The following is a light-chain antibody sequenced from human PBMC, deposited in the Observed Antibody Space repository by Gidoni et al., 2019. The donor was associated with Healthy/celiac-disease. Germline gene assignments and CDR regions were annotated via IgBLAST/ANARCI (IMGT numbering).Light chain of an antibody. J-gene: IGKJ3*01. CDR1: QSLLHSNGYNY. V-gene: IGKV2-28*01. CDR3: MQALQTPLFT. CDR2: LGS. Sequence: DTVLTQSPPSLPVTPGEPASIPCRSSQSLLHSNGYNYLDWYLQKPGQSPQLLIYLGSNRASGVPDRFSGSGSGTDFTLKISRVEAEDVGVYYCMQALQTPLFTFGPGTKVDIK.